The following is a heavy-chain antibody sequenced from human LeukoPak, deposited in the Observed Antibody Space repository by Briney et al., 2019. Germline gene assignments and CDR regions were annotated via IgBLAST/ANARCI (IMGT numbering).Heavy chain of an antibody. CDR3: ARVAATIFGEGPMAWFDP. CDR1: GGSISSGGYY. Sequence: SQTLSLTCTVSGGSISSGGYYWSWIRQHPGKGLEWIGYIYHSGSTYYNPSLKSRVTISVDRSKNQFSLKLSSVTAADTAVYYCARVAATIFGEGPMAWFDPWGQGTLVTVSS. CDR2: IYHSGST. V-gene: IGHV4-30-2*01. D-gene: IGHD3-3*01. J-gene: IGHJ5*02.